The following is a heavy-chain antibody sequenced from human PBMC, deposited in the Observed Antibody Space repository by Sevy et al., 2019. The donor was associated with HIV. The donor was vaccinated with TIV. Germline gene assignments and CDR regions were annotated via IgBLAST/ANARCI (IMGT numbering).Heavy chain of an antibody. D-gene: IGHD4-17*01. CDR1: GFTFNTYA. J-gene: IGHJ4*01. Sequence: GGSLRLSCAASGFTFNTYAMTWVRQAPGKGLEWVSSVSGAGATTYYGDSVKARFTISRDNSKNTVYLEMNNLRADDVAVSYGAKGDERATDYDDYVPNAIDNWGQGTMVTVSS. CDR2: VSGAGATT. CDR3: AKGDERATDYDDYVPNAIDN. V-gene: IGHV3-23*01.